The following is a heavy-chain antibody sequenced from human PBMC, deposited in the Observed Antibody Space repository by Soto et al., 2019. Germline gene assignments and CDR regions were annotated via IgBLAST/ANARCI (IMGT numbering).Heavy chain of an antibody. CDR1: GFTFSSYG. D-gene: IGHD4-17*01. CDR3: AKDYGDWTGLYYYGMDV. Sequence: QVQLVESGGGVVQPGRSLRLSCAASGFTFSSYGMHWVRQAPGKGLEWVALISYDGSNKYYADSVKGRFTISRDNSKNTLYLQMNSLRAEDTAVYYCAKDYGDWTGLYYYGMDVWGQGTTVTVSS. V-gene: IGHV3-30*18. J-gene: IGHJ6*02. CDR2: ISYDGSNK.